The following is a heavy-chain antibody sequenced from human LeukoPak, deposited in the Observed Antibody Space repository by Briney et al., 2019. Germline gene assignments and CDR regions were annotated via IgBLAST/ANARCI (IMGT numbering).Heavy chain of an antibody. CDR1: GFTFDDYA. J-gene: IGHJ6*02. CDR3: AKAGMGATLYYGMDV. V-gene: IGHV3-43*02. Sequence: PGGSLRLSCAASGFTFDDYAMHWLRQAPGKGLEWVSLISGDGGSTYYADSVKGRFTISRDNSKNSLYLQMNSLRTEDTALYYCAKAGMGATLYYGMDVWGQGTTVTVSS. D-gene: IGHD1-26*01. CDR2: ISGDGGST.